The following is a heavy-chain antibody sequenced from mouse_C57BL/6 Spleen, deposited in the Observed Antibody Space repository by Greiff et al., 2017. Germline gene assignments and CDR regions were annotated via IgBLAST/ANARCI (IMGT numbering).Heavy chain of an antibody. CDR1: GYAFSSYW. Sequence: VKLMESGAELVKPGASVKISCKASGYAFSSYWMNWVKQRPGKGLEWIGQIYPGDGDTNYNGKFKGKATLTADKSSSTAYMQLSSLTSEDSAVYFCARGAYSNSTWFAYWGQGTLVTVSA. J-gene: IGHJ3*01. D-gene: IGHD2-5*01. CDR3: ARGAYSNSTWFAY. CDR2: IYPGDGDT. V-gene: IGHV1-80*01.